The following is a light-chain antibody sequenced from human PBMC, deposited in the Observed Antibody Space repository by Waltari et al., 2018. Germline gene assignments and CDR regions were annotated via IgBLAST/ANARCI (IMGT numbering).Light chain of an antibody. CDR2: GAS. CDR1: QSISRY. J-gene: IGKJ1*01. Sequence: ESVFTQSPGPLFLSPGGRATLPVRARQSISRYLAWYQQKPGQAPRLLIYGASSRATGTPDRFSGSGSGTDFSLTISRLEPEDFAVYYCQNQERLPETFGQGTKVEIK. V-gene: IGKV3-20*01. CDR3: QNQERLPET.